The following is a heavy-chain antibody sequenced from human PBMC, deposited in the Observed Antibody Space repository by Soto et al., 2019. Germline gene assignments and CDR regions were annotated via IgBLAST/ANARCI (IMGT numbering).Heavy chain of an antibody. V-gene: IGHV3-23*01. J-gene: IGHJ6*02. D-gene: IGHD5-12*01. Sequence: EEVLLESGGGLVQPGGSLRLSCAASGFTFRSYAMSWVRQAPGKGLEWVSTITGGGDGTYYANSVKGRFTISRDSSKNVLYLQMSSRRAEDTAIYYCAKGSYSGYAYFYYYAMDVWGQGTTVTVSS. CDR1: GFTFRSYA. CDR2: ITGGGDGT. CDR3: AKGSYSGYAYFYYYAMDV.